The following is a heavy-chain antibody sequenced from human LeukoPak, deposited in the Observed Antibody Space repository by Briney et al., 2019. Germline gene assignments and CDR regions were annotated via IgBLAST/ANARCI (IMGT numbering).Heavy chain of an antibody. CDR3: ARDGVEKSRIYYFDY. CDR1: GFTFSSYA. J-gene: IGHJ4*02. Sequence: GGSLRLSCAASGFTFSSYAMHWVRQAPGKGLEWVAVISYDGSNKYYADSVKGRFTISRDNSKNTLYLQMDSLSAEDTAVYYCARDGVEKSRIYYFDYWGQGTLVTVSS. CDR2: ISYDGSNK. D-gene: IGHD3-16*01. V-gene: IGHV3-30-3*01.